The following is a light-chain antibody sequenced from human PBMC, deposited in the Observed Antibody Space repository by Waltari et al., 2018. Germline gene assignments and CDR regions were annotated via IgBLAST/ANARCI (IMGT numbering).Light chain of an antibody. J-gene: IGLJ3*02. CDR2: DVF. Sequence: QSALTQPRSVSGSPGQSVTISCTGTSSNVCTYNYASWYQQLPGKAPTLMIADVFKRPSGVPDRFSGSKSGYTASLTISGLQAEDEADYYCCSYAGTYRWVFGGGTKVTVL. CDR3: CSYAGTYRWV. V-gene: IGLV2-11*01. CDR1: SSNVCTYNY.